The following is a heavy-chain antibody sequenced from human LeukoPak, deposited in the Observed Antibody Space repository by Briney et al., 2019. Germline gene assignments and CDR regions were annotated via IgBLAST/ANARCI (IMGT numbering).Heavy chain of an antibody. D-gene: IGHD3-3*01. V-gene: IGHV1-69*05. J-gene: IGHJ4*02. CDR2: IIPIFGTA. CDR1: GGTFSSYA. CDR3: ARTYSLRFLEWLPIYFDY. Sequence: SVKVSCKASGGTFSSYAISWVRQAPGQGLEWMGRIIPIFGTANYAQKFQGRVTITTDESTSTAYMELSSLRSEDTAVYYCARTYSLRFLEWLPIYFDYWGQGTLVTVSS.